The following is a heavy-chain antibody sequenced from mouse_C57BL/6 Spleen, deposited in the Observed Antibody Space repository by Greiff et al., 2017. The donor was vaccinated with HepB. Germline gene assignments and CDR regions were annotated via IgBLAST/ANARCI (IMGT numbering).Heavy chain of an antibody. CDR2: INPNNGGT. V-gene: IGHV1-26*01. J-gene: IGHJ2*01. Sequence: VQLQQSGPELVKPGASVKISCKASGYTFTDYYMNWVKQSHGKSLEWIGDINPNNGGTSYNQKFKGKATLTVDKSSSTAYMELRSLTSEDSAVYYCARNDYGRGFDYWGQGTTLTVSS. CDR1: GYTFTDYY. D-gene: IGHD2-4*01. CDR3: ARNDYGRGFDY.